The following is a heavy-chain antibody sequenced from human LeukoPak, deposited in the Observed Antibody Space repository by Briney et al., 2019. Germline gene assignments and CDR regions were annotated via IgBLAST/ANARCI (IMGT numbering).Heavy chain of an antibody. CDR3: AKETSAYAGSC. D-gene: IGHD5-12*01. V-gene: IGHV3-43*02. Sequence: PGGSLRLSCAASGFTFSSYDMSWVRQAPGKGLEWVSLISRDGGSTYYADSVKGRFTISRDNSKKSLYLQMNSLRTEDTALYYCAKETSAYAGSCWGQGTLVTVSS. CDR1: GFTFSSYD. J-gene: IGHJ4*02. CDR2: ISRDGGST.